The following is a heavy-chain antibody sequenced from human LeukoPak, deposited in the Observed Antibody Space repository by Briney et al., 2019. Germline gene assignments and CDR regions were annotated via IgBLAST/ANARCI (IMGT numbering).Heavy chain of an antibody. CDR2: INHSGST. J-gene: IGHJ4*02. CDR3: ARPRYGSGSLDS. Sequence: KASETLSLTCAVYGGSFSGSYWTWIRQPPGKGLEWIGEINHSGSTTYNPSLNNRVTISVGTSKNQFSLKLSSVTAADTAVYYCARPRYGSGSLDSWGQGTLVTVSS. V-gene: IGHV4-34*01. CDR1: GGSFSGSY. D-gene: IGHD3-10*01.